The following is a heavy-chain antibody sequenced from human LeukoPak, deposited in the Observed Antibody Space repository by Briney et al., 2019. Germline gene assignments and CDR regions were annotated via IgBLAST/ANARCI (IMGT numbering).Heavy chain of an antibody. CDR2: IRYDGSNK. CDR1: GFTFSSYG. V-gene: IGHV3-30*02. D-gene: IGHD3-10*01. CDR3: AKDLRGSETAGIDH. Sequence: GGSLRLSCAASGFTFSSYGMHWVRQAPGKGLEWVAFIRYDGSNKYYADSVKGRFTISRDNSKNTLYLQMNSLRAEDTAVYYCAKDLRGSETAGIDHWGQGTLVTVSS. J-gene: IGHJ4*02.